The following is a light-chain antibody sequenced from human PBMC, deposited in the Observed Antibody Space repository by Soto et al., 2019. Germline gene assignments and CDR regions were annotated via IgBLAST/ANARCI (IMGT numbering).Light chain of an antibody. CDR2: LAS. CDR1: QAVNTR. V-gene: IGKV3-11*01. J-gene: IGKJ1*01. Sequence: EIVLTQSPATLSSFPGDRVTLSCRASQAVNTRLAWYQHKPGQAPRLLIYLASNRAAGVPARFSGSGSGTDFTLTISNVEPADFAVYYCHQRQSWPRTFGQGTKVDIK. CDR3: HQRQSWPRT.